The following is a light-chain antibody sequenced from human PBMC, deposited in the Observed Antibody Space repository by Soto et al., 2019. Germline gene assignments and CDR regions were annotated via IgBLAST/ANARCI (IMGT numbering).Light chain of an antibody. CDR2: EVS. CDR1: SSDVGGYNY. V-gene: IGLV2-14*01. J-gene: IGLJ1*01. Sequence: QSVLTQPASVSGSPGQSITISCTGTSSDVGGYNYVSWYQQHPGKAPKLMIYEVSNRPSGVSNRFSGSKSGNTASLTISGLQAEDEAEYYCSSYTSSSTLYVFGTGTKVTGL. CDR3: SSYTSSSTLYV.